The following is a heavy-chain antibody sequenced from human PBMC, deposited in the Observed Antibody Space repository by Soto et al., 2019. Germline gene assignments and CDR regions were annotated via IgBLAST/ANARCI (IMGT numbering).Heavy chain of an antibody. D-gene: IGHD2-21*02. V-gene: IGHV3-23*01. CDR2: VSGSGDST. J-gene: IGHJ4*02. CDR1: AFTFSSYA. CDR3: AKGRASDCPGCTQDY. Sequence: EVQLLESGGGLAQPGGSLRLSCAASAFTFSSYAMSWVRQAPGKGLEWVSAVSGSGDSTYYADSVKGRFTISRDNSKNPLYLPMNSLRAEDTAVYYCAKGRASDCPGCTQDYWGQGTLVTVSS.